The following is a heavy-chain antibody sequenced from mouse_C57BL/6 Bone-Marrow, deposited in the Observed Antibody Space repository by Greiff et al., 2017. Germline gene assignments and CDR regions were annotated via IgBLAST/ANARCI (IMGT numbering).Heavy chain of an antibody. CDR3: ARAETAQATGGWFAY. J-gene: IGHJ3*01. CDR1: GFTFSDYY. Sequence: EVKLVESEGGLVQPGSSMKLSCTASGFTFSDYYMAWVRQVPEKGLEWVANINYDGSSTYYLNSLKSRFIISRDNARNILYLQMSSLKSEDTATYYCARAETAQATGGWFAYWGQGTRVTVSA. V-gene: IGHV5-16*01. D-gene: IGHD3-2*02. CDR2: INYDGSST.